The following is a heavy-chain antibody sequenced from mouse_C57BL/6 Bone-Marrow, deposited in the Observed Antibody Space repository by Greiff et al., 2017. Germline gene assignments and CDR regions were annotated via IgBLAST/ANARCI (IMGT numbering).Heavy chain of an antibody. J-gene: IGHJ2*01. CDR2: ISSGGSYT. V-gene: IGHV5-6*01. CDR1: GFTFSSYG. D-gene: IGHD1-1*01. Sequence: VQLKQSGGDLVKPGGSLKLSCAASGFTFSSYGMSWVRQTPDKRLEWVATISSGGSYTYYPDSVKGRFTISRDNAKNTLYLQMSSVKSEDTAMDYCARRGYGSKFDYWGQGTTLTVSS. CDR3: ARRGYGSKFDY.